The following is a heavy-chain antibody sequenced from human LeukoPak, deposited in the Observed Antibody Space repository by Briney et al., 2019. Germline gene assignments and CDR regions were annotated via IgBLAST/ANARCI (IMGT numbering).Heavy chain of an antibody. CDR2: IYYSGST. CDR1: GGSISSYY. D-gene: IGHD1-26*01. J-gene: IGHJ3*02. CDR3: ARTIVGATDAFDI. Sequence: SETLSLTCTVSGGSISSYYWSWIRQPPGKGLEWIGYIYYSGSTNYNPSLQSRVTISVDTSKNQFSLKLSSVTAADTAVYYCARTIVGATDAFDIWGQGTMVTVSS. V-gene: IGHV4-59*08.